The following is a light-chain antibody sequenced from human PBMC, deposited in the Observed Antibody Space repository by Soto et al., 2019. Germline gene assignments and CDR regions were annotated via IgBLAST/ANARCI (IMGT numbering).Light chain of an antibody. CDR3: SSYAGSNNLV. J-gene: IGLJ2*01. V-gene: IGLV2-8*01. CDR1: SSDVGGYNY. CDR2: EVS. Sequence: QSALTQPPSASGSPGQSVTISCTGTSSDVGGYNYVSGYQQHPGKAPKLMIYEVSKRPSGVPDCFSGSKSGNTASLTVSGLQAEDEADYYCSSYAGSNNLVFGGGTKLTVL.